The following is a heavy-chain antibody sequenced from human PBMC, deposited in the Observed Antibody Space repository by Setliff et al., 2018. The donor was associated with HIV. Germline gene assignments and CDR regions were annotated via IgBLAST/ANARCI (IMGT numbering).Heavy chain of an antibody. CDR2: IKSKADGGTI. Sequence: GSLRLSCAASGFIFSDAWMSWVRQAPGKGLEWVGRIKSKADGGTIDYSSPVKGRFTISGDDSKNTLYLQMNSLKTEDTAVYYCTTDDNYDFWSGTWGQGTLVTVSS. CDR1: GFIFSDAW. V-gene: IGHV3-15*01. D-gene: IGHD3-3*01. J-gene: IGHJ4*02. CDR3: TTDDNYDFWSGT.